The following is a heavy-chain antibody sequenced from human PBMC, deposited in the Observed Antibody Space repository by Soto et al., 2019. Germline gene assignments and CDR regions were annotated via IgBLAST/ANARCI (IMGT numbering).Heavy chain of an antibody. Sequence: PSETLSLTCSASGGSITSSSHFWGWVRQPPGKGLEWIWTIYFTGNTYYTPSLKSRLTMSIDTSNNEFSLRLNSVTAADTAVYYCAGQTFTIAAASYGRSNWFDPWGPGTLVTVSS. CDR3: AGQTFTIAAASYGRSNWFDP. CDR1: GGSITSSSHF. D-gene: IGHD6-25*01. CDR2: IYFTGNT. V-gene: IGHV4-39*01. J-gene: IGHJ5*02.